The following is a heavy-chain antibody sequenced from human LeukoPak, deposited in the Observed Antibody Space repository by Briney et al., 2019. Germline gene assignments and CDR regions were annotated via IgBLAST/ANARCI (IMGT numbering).Heavy chain of an antibody. D-gene: IGHD6-13*01. CDR2: IIPIFGTA. CDR3: ARAPGSSWYEYYFDY. J-gene: IGHJ4*02. Sequence: SVKVSCKASGGTFSSYAISWVRQAPGQGLEWMGGIIPIFGTADYAQQFQGRVTITTDESTSTAYMELSSLRSEDTAVYYCARAPGSSWYEYYFDYWGQGTLVTVSS. CDR1: GGTFSSYA. V-gene: IGHV1-69*05.